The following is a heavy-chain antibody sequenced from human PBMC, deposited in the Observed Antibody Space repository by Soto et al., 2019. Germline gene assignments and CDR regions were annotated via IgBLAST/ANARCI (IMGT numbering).Heavy chain of an antibody. Sequence: ASVKVSCKASGYTFTSYAMHWVRQAPGQRLEWMGWINAGNGNTKYSQKFQGRVTITRDTSASTAYMELSSLRSEDTAVYYCARDLIIAVAGTATYYYYGMDVWGQGTTVTVSS. J-gene: IGHJ6*02. CDR3: ARDLIIAVAGTATYYYYGMDV. CDR2: INAGNGNT. V-gene: IGHV1-3*01. D-gene: IGHD6-19*01. CDR1: GYTFTSYA.